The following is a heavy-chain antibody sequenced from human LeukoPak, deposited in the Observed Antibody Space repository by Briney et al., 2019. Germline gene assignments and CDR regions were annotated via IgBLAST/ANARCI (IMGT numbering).Heavy chain of an antibody. J-gene: IGHJ4*02. V-gene: IGHV5-51*01. CDR3: ARRGSGFPAYYFDQ. CDR2: IYPPDSDT. D-gene: IGHD3-16*01. Sequence: GGSLKISCKASGYRFASYYIGWVRQMPGKGLEWMGIIYPPDSDTTYSPAIQGQVTISADRSTNTVYLQWSSLKASDTAIYYCARRGSGFPAYYFDQWGQGTLVTVSA. CDR1: GYRFASYY.